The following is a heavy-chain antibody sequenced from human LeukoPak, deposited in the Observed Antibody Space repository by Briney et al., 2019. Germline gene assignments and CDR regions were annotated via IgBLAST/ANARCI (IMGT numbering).Heavy chain of an antibody. D-gene: IGHD3-10*01. CDR3: AKGRMVRGVIGWFDP. CDR1: GFTFSSYA. Sequence: GGSLRLSCAASGFTFSSYAMSWVCQAPGKGLEWVSSISGSGGSTYYADSVKGRFTISRDNSKNTLYLQMNSLRAEDTAVYYCAKGRMVRGVIGWFDPWGQGTLVTVSS. J-gene: IGHJ5*02. CDR2: ISGSGGST. V-gene: IGHV3-23*01.